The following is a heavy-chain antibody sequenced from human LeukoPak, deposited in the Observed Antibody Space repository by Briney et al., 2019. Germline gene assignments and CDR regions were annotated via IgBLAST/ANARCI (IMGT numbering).Heavy chain of an antibody. Sequence: SETLSLTCAVYGGSFSGYYWSWIRQPPGKGLEWIGEINHSGSTNYNPSLKSRVTISVDTSKNQFSLKLSSVTAADTAVYYCARGFGYCSGWHNFDYWGQGTLVTVSS. CDR3: ARGFGYCSGWHNFDY. V-gene: IGHV4-34*01. J-gene: IGHJ4*02. D-gene: IGHD6-19*01. CDR1: GGSFSGYY. CDR2: INHSGST.